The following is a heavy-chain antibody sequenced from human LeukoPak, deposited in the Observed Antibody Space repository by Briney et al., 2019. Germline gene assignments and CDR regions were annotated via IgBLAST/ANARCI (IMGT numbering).Heavy chain of an antibody. J-gene: IGHJ6*02. Sequence: PSETLSLTCTVSGGSISSYYWSWIRQPPGKGLEWIGYIYYSGSTNYNPSLKSRVTISVDTSKNQFSLKLSSVTAADTAVYYCARDSLLLWFGETYGMDVWGQGTTVTVSS. CDR1: GGSISSYY. CDR3: ARDSLLLWFGETYGMDV. D-gene: IGHD3-10*01. V-gene: IGHV4-59*01. CDR2: IYYSGST.